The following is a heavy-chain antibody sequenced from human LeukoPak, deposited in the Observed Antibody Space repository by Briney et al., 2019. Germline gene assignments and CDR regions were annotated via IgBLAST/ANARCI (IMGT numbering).Heavy chain of an antibody. CDR2: VKQGVGEK. V-gene: IGHV3-7*01. CDR1: GVTFSSHW. D-gene: IGHD3-10*01. Sequence: GGSLRLSCAASGVTFSSHWMSWVRQAPGKGLEWVASVKQGVGEKYYVDSVKGRFTISRDNAKNSLSLHMNSLRVEGTAVYYCARGPPYGSRSDYFDYWGQGALVTVSS. CDR3: ARGPPYGSRSDYFDY. J-gene: IGHJ4*02.